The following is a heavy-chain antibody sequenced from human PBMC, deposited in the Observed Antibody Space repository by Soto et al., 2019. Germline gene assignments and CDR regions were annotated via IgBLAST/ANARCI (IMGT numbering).Heavy chain of an antibody. V-gene: IGHV4-39*07. D-gene: IGHD3-22*01. CDR1: GGSINSRSYY. J-gene: IGHJ4*02. CDR3: ARANYFESSGPFDY. CDR2: IYYSGTT. Sequence: SETLSLTCTVSGGSINSRSYYWGWLRQSPGRGLEWIGNIYYSGTTYYNPSLKSRVTISVDTSTKQFSLKVSSVTAADTAVYYCARANYFESSGPFDYWGPGTLVTVSS.